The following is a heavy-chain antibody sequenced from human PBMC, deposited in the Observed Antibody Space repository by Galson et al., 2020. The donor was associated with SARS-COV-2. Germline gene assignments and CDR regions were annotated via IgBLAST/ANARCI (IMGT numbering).Heavy chain of an antibody. D-gene: IGHD3-10*01. CDR1: GESLSAYY. V-gene: IGHV4-34*01. J-gene: IGHJ4*02. Sequence: LETLSLTCGVYGESLSAYYWSWIRQPPEKGLEWIGEINHSGSRNYNPSLRSRVTMSVDTSKNQFSLRLNSVTAADTAVYYCAILEAPMVDYWGQGSLVTVSS. CDR2: INHSGSR. CDR3: AILEAPMVDY.